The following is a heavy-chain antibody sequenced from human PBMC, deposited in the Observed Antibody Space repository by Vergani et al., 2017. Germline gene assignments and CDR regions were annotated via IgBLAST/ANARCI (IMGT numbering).Heavy chain of an antibody. Sequence: QVQLVQSGAEVKKPGSSVKVSCKASGGTFSSYAISWVRQAPGQGLEWMGGIIPIFGTANYAQKFQGRVTITVDESTSTAYMELSSLRSEDTAVYYCARERITIFGVVSHFDYWGQGTLVTVSS. J-gene: IGHJ4*02. CDR1: GGTFSSYA. CDR2: IIPIFGTA. CDR3: ARERITIFGVVSHFDY. V-gene: IGHV1-69*01. D-gene: IGHD3-3*01.